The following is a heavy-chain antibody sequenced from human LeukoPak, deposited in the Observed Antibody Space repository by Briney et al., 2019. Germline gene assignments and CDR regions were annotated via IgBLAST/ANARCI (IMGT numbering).Heavy chain of an antibody. CDR1: GGSFSGYY. Sequence: PSETLSLTCAVYGGSFSGYYWSWIRQPPGKGLEWIGEINHSGSTNYNPSLKSRVTISVDTSKNQFSLKLSSVTAADTAVYYCARQGGAMGRYYYYYMDVWGKGTTVTVSS. V-gene: IGHV4-34*01. CDR3: ARQGGAMGRYYYYYMDV. D-gene: IGHD5-18*01. CDR2: INHSGST. J-gene: IGHJ6*03.